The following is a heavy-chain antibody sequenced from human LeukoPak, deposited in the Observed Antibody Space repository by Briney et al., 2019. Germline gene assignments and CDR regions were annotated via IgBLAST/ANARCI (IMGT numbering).Heavy chain of an antibody. CDR1: GGSFSGYY. CDR2: INHSGST. CDR3: ARVAEAAAFDS. J-gene: IGHJ4*02. V-gene: IGHV4-34*01. Sequence: SETLSLTCAVYGGSFSGYYWSWIRQPPGEGLEWIGEINHSGSTNYNPSLKSRVTISVDMSKNQFSLKLSSVTAADTAVYYCARVAEAAAFDSWGQGTLVTVSS. D-gene: IGHD6-13*01.